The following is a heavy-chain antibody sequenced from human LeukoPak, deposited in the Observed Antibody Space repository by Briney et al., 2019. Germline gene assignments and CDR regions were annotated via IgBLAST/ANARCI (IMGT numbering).Heavy chain of an antibody. D-gene: IGHD5-12*01. CDR2: IYTNGST. Sequence: SETLSLTCTVSGDSFSSYYWSWIRQPAGKGLEWIGRIYTNGSTNYNPSLKSRVTMSVDTSKNQLSLKLRSVTAADTAVYFCARGAYEGETYSGYDFWFDPWGQGTLVTVSS. CDR1: GDSFSSYY. V-gene: IGHV4-4*07. CDR3: ARGAYEGETYSGYDFWFDP. J-gene: IGHJ5*02.